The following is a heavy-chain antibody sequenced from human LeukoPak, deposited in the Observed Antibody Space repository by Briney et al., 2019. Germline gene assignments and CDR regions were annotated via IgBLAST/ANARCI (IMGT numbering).Heavy chain of an antibody. V-gene: IGHV3-74*01. CDR1: GFTFSTFY. Sequence: GGSLRLSCAASGFTFSTFYMHWGRQAPGKGLVWVSRIDPDGITTTYADSVKGRFTISRDNAKNTLYLQMSSLRAEDTAVYYCTRDMWGTFDYWGQGALVTVSA. CDR3: TRDMWGTFDY. D-gene: IGHD7-27*01. CDR2: IDPDGITT. J-gene: IGHJ4*02.